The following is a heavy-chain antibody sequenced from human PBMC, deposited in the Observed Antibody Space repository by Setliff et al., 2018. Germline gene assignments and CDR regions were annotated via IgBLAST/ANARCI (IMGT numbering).Heavy chain of an antibody. J-gene: IGHJ5*02. CDR1: GFTFSSYW. V-gene: IGHV3-7*01. CDR2: IKQDGSEK. D-gene: IGHD4-4*01. CDR3: AREGDTVNWFDP. Sequence: PGGSPRLSCAASGFTFSSYWMSWVRQAPGKGLEWVANIKQDGSEKYYVDSVKGRFTISRDNAKNALYLQMNSLRAEDTAVYYCAREGDTVNWFDPWGQGTLVTVSS.